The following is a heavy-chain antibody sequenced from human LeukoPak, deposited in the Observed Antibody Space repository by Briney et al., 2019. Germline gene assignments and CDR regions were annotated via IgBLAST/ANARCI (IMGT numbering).Heavy chain of an antibody. V-gene: IGHV4-59*12. CDR3: ARVRRVVVVPAAPASNWFDP. CDR2: IYYSGST. CDR1: GGSISSYY. J-gene: IGHJ5*02. D-gene: IGHD2-2*01. Sequence: SETLSLTCTVSGGSISSYYWSWIRQPPGKGLEWIGYIYYSGSTNYNPPLKSRVTISVDTSKNQFSLKLSSVTAADTAAYYCARVRRVVVVPAAPASNWFDPWGQGTLVTVSS.